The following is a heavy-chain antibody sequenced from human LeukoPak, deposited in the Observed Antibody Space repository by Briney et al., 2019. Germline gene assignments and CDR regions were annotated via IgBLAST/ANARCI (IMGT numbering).Heavy chain of an antibody. V-gene: IGHV3-7*01. CDR1: GFTFSSYW. Sequence: GGSLRLPCAAAGFTFSSYWMSWVRQAPGEGLEWVANIKKEGSEKYYVDSVKGRFTISRDNAKTSLYLQMNSLRAEDTAVYYCARDLSGVTGYTYGRGIDYWGQGTLVTVSS. D-gene: IGHD5-18*01. J-gene: IGHJ4*02. CDR2: IKKEGSEK. CDR3: ARDLSGVTGYTYGRGIDY.